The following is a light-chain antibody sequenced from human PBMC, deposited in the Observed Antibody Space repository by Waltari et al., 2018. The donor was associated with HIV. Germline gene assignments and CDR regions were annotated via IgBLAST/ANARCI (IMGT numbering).Light chain of an antibody. CDR3: ATWDDSLNGV. CDR1: TSNIANND. V-gene: IGLV1-44*01. J-gene: IGLJ3*02. CDR2: MNN. Sequence: HSVLTQPPSASGTPGQTVIISCSGNTSNIANNDVTWYQHFPGSAPKLLIYMNNYLPSEVPDRFAGSRSGTSASLTISGLQSEDEAQSYCATWDDSLNGVFCAGTRLTVL.